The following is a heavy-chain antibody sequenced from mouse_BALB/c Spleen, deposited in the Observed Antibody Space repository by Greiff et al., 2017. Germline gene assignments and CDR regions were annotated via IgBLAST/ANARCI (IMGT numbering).Heavy chain of an antibody. CDR1: GFAFSSYD. CDR2: ISSGGGST. J-gene: IGHJ4*01. V-gene: IGHV5-12-1*01. CDR3: ARHISEAMDY. Sequence: EVKLVESGGGLVKPGGSLKLSCAASGFAFSSYDMSWVRQTPEKRLEWVAYISSGGGSTYYPDTVKGRFTISRDNAKNTLYLQMSSLKSEDTAMYYCARHISEAMDYWGQGTSVTVSS.